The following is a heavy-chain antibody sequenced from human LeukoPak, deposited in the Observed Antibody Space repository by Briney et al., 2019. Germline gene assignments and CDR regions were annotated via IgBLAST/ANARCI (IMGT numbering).Heavy chain of an antibody. CDR3: ARPDIVATQYAFDI. J-gene: IGHJ3*02. CDR1: GYSISSGYY. D-gene: IGHD5-12*01. Sequence: SETLSLTCAVSGYSISSGYYWGWIRQPPGKGLEWIGSIYYSGSTYYNPSLKSRVTISVDTSKNPFSPKLSSVTAADTAVYYCARPDIVATQYAFDIWGQGTMVTVSS. V-gene: IGHV4-38-2*01. CDR2: IYYSGST.